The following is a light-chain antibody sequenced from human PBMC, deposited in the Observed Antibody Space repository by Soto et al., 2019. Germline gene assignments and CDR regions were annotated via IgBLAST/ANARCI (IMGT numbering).Light chain of an antibody. J-gene: IGKJ4*01. CDR1: QTISSW. CDR3: QQANSFPLT. Sequence: DLQMTQSPSTLSGSVGDRVTITCRASQTISSWLAWYQQKPGKAPKLLIYAASSLQSGVPSRFSGSGSGTDCTLTISSLQPEDFAMYYCQQANSFPLTFAGGTKVDI. CDR2: AAS. V-gene: IGKV1-12*01.